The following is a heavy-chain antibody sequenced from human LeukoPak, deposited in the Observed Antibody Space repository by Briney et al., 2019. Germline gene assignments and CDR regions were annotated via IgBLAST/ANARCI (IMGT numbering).Heavy chain of an antibody. J-gene: IGHJ5*02. D-gene: IGHD6-13*01. CDR2: ISSSSSYI. V-gene: IGHV3-21*01. CDR1: GFTFSSYS. Sequence: WGSLRLSCAASGFTFSSYSMNWVCQAPGKGLEWVSSISSSSSYIYYADSVKGRFTISRDNAKNSLYLQMNSLRAEDTAVYYCARNPAPWEQQLGKFWFDPWGQGTLVPVSS. CDR3: ARNPAPWEQQLGKFWFDP.